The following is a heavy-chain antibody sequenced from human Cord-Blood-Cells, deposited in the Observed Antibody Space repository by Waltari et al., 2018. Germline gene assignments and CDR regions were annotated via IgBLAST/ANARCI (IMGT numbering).Heavy chain of an antibody. CDR2: IIPICGKA. CDR3: ARGPNNLPLSAFDI. D-gene: IGHD1-1*01. V-gene: IGHV1-69*12. Sequence: QVQLVQSGAEVKKPGSSVKVSCKASGGTFSSYAISWVRQAPGQGLEWMGGIIPICGKANYAKKFQGRVTITADESTSTAYMELSSLRSEDTVVYYCARGPNNLPLSAFDIWGQGTMVTVSS. J-gene: IGHJ3*02. CDR1: GGTFSSYA.